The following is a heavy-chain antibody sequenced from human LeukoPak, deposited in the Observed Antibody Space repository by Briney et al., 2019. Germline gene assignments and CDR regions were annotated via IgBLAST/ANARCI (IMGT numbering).Heavy chain of an antibody. CDR2: ISSSSSYI. V-gene: IGHV3-21*01. J-gene: IGHJ4*02. CDR1: GFTFSSYS. D-gene: IGHD3-10*01. Sequence: GGSLRLSCAASGFTFSSYSMNWVRQAPGKGLEWVSSISSSSSYIYYADSVKGRFTISRDNAENSLYLQMNSLRAEDTAVYYCARGDTMVRGVITVVYWGQGTLVTVSS. CDR3: ARGDTMVRGVITVVY.